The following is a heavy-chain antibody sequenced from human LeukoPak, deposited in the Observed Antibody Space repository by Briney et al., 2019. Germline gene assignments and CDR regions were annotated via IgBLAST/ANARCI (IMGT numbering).Heavy chain of an antibody. J-gene: IGHJ4*02. CDR1: GFTFNTYA. V-gene: IGHV3-23*01. D-gene: IGHD4-17*01. CDR2: ISENGEST. Sequence: GGSLRLSCAASGFTFNTYAMSWVRQAPGKGLEWVSSISENGESTYYADSVEGRFTISRDNSRNTLYLQMNSLRAGDTAVYYCASYFHYGDYASLWYWGQGTLVTVSS. CDR3: ASYFHYGDYASLWY.